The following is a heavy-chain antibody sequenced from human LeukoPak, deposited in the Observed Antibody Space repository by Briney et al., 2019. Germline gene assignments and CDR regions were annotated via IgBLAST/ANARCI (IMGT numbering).Heavy chain of an antibody. CDR1: GYTFTGQYY. Sequence: ASVEVSCKASGYTFTGQYYIHWVRQAPGPGLEWMGWINPKSGDTNYAQKFQGRVTMARDTSISTAYMELTRLRYDDTAVYYCAREDIYTSLSLDYWGQGTLVTVSS. V-gene: IGHV1-2*02. CDR3: AREDIYTSLSLDY. J-gene: IGHJ4*02. D-gene: IGHD2-2*02. CDR2: INPKSGDT.